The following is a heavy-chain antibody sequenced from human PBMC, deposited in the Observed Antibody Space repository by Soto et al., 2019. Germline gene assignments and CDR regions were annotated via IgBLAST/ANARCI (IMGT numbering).Heavy chain of an antibody. CDR2: ISGSGGST. CDR3: AKVLGVALDAFDI. Sequence: EVQLLESGGGLVQPGGSLRLSCAASGFTFSSYAMSWVRQAPGKGLEWVSAISGSGGSTYYADSVKGRFTISRDNSKNTLYLQRTSLRAEDTAVYYCAKVLGVALDAFDIWGQGTMVTVSS. D-gene: IGHD3-16*01. CDR1: GFTFSSYA. J-gene: IGHJ3*02. V-gene: IGHV3-23*01.